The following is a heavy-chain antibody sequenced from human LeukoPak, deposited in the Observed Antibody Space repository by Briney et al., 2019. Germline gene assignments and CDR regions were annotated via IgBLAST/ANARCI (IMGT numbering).Heavy chain of an antibody. CDR1: GFTFSSYA. J-gene: IGHJ4*02. CDR2: ISGSGGST. CDR3: AKGSGTSFTRYDYFDY. V-gene: IGHV3-23*01. Sequence: PGGSLRLSCAASGFTFSSYAMSWVRQAPGKGLEWVSAISGSGGSTYYADSVKGRFTISRDNSKNTLYLQMNSLRAEDTAVYYCAKGSGTSFTRYDYFDYWGQGTLVTVSS. D-gene: IGHD1-1*01.